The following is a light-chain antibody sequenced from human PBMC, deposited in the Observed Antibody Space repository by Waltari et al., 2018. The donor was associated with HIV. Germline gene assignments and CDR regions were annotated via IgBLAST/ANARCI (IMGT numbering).Light chain of an antibody. CDR1: QGIGTN. CDR3: QQLSNYPFT. J-gene: IGKJ2*01. V-gene: IGKV1-9*01. CDR2: AAS. Sequence: IQLTQSPSFLSASLRDRVPITCRASQGIGTNLAWFQQKPGKAPNLLIYAASSLHRGVPSRFTGGGSGTEFTLTINNLQPEDFATYYCQQLSNYPFTFGQGTRLAIK.